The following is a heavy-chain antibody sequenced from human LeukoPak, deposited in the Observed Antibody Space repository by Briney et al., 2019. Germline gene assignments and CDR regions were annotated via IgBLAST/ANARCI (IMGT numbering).Heavy chain of an antibody. J-gene: IGHJ3*02. Sequence: KPSKTLSLTCSVSGGSISSDHWNWIRQTPGKGLEWIGCIYYSGRTYYNPSLKSRVTISVDMSKSQFSLRLTSVTAADTAVYYCARKNDFEIWGQGTLVTVSS. CDR3: ARKNDFEI. V-gene: IGHV4-59*01. D-gene: IGHD2/OR15-2a*01. CDR2: IYYSGRT. CDR1: GGSISSDH.